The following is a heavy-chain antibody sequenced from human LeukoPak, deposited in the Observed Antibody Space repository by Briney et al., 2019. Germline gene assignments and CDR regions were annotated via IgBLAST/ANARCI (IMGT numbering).Heavy chain of an antibody. Sequence: PGGSLRLSCAASGFTVSSNYMSWVRQAPGKGLEWVSVIYSGGSTFYADSVKGRFSISRDNSKNTLYLQMNSLRAEDTAVYYCARSPYGGYGDNWGQGTLVTVSS. CDR2: IYSGGST. CDR1: GFTVSSNY. V-gene: IGHV3-53*01. J-gene: IGHJ4*02. CDR3: ARSPYGGYGDN. D-gene: IGHD4-17*01.